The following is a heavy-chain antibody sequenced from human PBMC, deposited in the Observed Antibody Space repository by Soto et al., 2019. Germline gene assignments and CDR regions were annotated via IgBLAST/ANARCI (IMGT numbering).Heavy chain of an antibody. J-gene: IGHJ4*02. CDR2: IDYDGTTT. V-gene: IGHV3-74*01. CDR1: GFAFDSYW. Sequence: GGSLRLSCAASGFAFDSYWMHWVRQVPGERPVWVSRIDYDGTTTTYADFVKGRFTISRDNAKNTLYLQMNNLRAEDTAVYYCTRGPRPSSAGTGAYWGQGAQVTVSS. D-gene: IGHD3-10*01. CDR3: TRGPRPSSAGTGAY.